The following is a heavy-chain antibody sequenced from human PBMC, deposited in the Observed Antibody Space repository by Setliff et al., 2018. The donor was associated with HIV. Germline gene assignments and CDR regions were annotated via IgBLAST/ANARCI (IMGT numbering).Heavy chain of an antibody. CDR3: ARDPGRYNGMDV. CDR1: GFPFSVHG. CDR2: IWYDGGTK. J-gene: IGHJ6*02. D-gene: IGHD1-20*01. Sequence: PGGSLRLSCEASGFPFSVHGMHWVRQSPGKGLEWLAVIWYDGGTKYYADSLQGRFTISRDNSKNTLYLQMNRLRADDTAVCYCARDPGRYNGMDVWGQGTTVTVSS. V-gene: IGHV3-33*01.